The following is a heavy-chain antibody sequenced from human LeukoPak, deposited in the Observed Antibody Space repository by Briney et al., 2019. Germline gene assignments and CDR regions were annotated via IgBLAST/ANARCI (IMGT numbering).Heavy chain of an antibody. J-gene: IGHJ6*04. CDR3: AELGITMIGGV. D-gene: IGHD3-10*02. CDR1: GSTFSSYE. V-gene: IGHV3-48*03. Sequence: PGGSLRLSCAASGSTFSSYEMNWVRQAPGKGLEWVSYISSSSSTIYYADSVKGRFTISRDNAKNSLYLQMNSLRAEDTAVYYCAELGITMIGGVWGKGTTVTTSS. CDR2: ISSSSSTI.